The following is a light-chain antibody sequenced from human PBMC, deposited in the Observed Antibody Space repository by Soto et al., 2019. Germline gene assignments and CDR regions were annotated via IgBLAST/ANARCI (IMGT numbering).Light chain of an antibody. CDR3: QQYQNLWQ. V-gene: IGKV3-15*01. CDR2: GAS. J-gene: IGKJ1*01. Sequence: EIVLTQPPGTLSLSPGERATLSCRASQSVTSRYLAWYQQIPGQAPRLLIFGASTRATGVPARFSGSGSGTEFTLTISGLQSEDFALYYCQQYQNLWQFGQGTK. CDR1: QSVTSRY.